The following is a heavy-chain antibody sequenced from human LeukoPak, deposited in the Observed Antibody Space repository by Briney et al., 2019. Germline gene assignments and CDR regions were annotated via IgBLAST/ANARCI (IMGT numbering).Heavy chain of an antibody. CDR2: IDTDTGIP. Sequence: ASVKVSCKASGYTFTRDAMNWVRQAPGQGLEYMGWIDTDTGIPTYAQGFTGRFVFSLDTSVSTAYLQISSLKAEDTAVYYCARKSMVQHMDVWGKGTTVTVSS. CDR1: GYTFTRDA. J-gene: IGHJ6*03. V-gene: IGHV7-4-1*02. CDR3: ARKSMVQHMDV. D-gene: IGHD3-10*01.